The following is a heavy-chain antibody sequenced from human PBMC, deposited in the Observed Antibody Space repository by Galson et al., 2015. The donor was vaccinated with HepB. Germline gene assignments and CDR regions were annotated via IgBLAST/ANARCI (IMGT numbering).Heavy chain of an antibody. J-gene: IGHJ4*02. Sequence: LRLSCAVSGFTVSKSYVSWVRQAPGKGLEWLSVIYSGGHAFYADSGQGRFTISRDTSKNTVYLQMRSLRAEDTAVYYCASPFCIGGNCYPLWYWGRGTLVTVSS. D-gene: IGHD2-15*01. V-gene: IGHV3-53*01. CDR1: GFTVSKSY. CDR2: IYSGGHA. CDR3: ASPFCIGGNCYPLWY.